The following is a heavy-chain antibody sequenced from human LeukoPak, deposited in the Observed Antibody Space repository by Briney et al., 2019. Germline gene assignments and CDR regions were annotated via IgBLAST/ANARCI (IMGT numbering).Heavy chain of an antibody. Sequence: GSLRLSCAASGFTFSSYSMNWVRQAPGKGLEWIGSIYYSGSTYYNPSLKSRVTISVDTSKNQFSLKLSSVTAADTAVYYCARLTIFGVVIVNDAFDIWGQGTMVTVSS. V-gene: IGHV4-39*01. CDR3: ARLTIFGVVIVNDAFDI. J-gene: IGHJ3*02. D-gene: IGHD3-3*01. CDR2: IYYSGST. CDR1: GFTFSSYSMN.